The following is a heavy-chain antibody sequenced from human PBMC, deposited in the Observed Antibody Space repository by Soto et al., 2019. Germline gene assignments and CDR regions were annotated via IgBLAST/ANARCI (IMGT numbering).Heavy chain of an antibody. V-gene: IGHV4-59*13. CDR1: GGSISSYY. J-gene: IGHJ6*02. CDR2: IYYTGST. CDR3: AYGGYSSGGSNYYGMDV. Sequence: SETLSLTCTVSGGSISSYYWSWIRQPPGKGLEWIGYIYYTGSTNYNPSLKSRVTISVDTSKNQFSLELSSVTTADTAVYYCAYGGYSSGGSNYYGMDVWGQGTTVTVSS. D-gene: IGHD4-17*01.